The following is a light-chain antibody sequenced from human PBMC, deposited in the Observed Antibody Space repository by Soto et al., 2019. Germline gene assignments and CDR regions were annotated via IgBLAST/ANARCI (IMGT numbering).Light chain of an antibody. Sequence: DIHMTQSPSTLSSSLGDRVTITFLASQSISSWLAWYQQKPGKAPKLLISAASSLQSGVPSRFSGSGSGTDFTLAITSLQPDDFATYFCQQSFSVPLSFGGGTKVDIK. CDR1: QSISSW. CDR2: AAS. V-gene: IGKV1-39*01. J-gene: IGKJ4*01. CDR3: QQSFSVPLS.